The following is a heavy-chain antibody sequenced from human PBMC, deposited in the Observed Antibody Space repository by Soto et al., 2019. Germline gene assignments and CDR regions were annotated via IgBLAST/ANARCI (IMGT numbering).Heavy chain of an antibody. CDR1: GFTFSSYW. D-gene: IGHD3-16*02. Sequence: GGSLRLSCAASGFTFSSYWMSWVRQAPGKGLEWVANIKQDGSEKYYVDSVKGRFTISRDNAKNSLYLQMNSLRAEDTAVYYCAREKYYDYIWGSYRPNAFDIWGQGTMVTVSS. CDR2: IKQDGSEK. V-gene: IGHV3-7*01. J-gene: IGHJ3*02. CDR3: AREKYYDYIWGSYRPNAFDI.